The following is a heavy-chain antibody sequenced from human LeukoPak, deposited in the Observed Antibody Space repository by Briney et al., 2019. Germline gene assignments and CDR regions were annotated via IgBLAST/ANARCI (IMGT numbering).Heavy chain of an antibody. CDR3: ARDSSDCSSTSCYGNWFDP. D-gene: IGHD2-2*01. Sequence: PSETLSLTCTVSGGSISSYYWSWIRQPPGKGLEWIGYIYHSGSTYYNPSLRSRVTISVDRSKNQFSLKLSSVTAADTAVYYCARDSSDCSSTSCYGNWFDPWGQGTLVTVSS. CDR2: IYHSGST. J-gene: IGHJ5*02. CDR1: GGSISSYY. V-gene: IGHV4-59*12.